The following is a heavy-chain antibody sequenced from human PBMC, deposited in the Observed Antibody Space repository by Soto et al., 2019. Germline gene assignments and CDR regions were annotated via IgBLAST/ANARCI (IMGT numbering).Heavy chain of an antibody. Sequence: GTLGLPGTVSGGSVSSGSYYGSWTREPPGKGLEWIGYIYYSGSTTYNPSLKSRVTISVVTSKKQFSLKLSPVVAADTALYYCARDEYGRSWATRISFDYCRRGT. CDR1: GGSVSSGSYY. CDR2: IYYSGST. CDR3: ARDEYGRSWATRISFDY. J-gene: IGHJ4*02. V-gene: IGHV4-61*01. D-gene: IGHD6-13*01.